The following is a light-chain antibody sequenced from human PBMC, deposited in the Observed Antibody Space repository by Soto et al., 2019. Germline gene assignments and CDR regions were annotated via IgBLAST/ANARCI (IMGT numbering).Light chain of an antibody. CDR2: EGN. Sequence: QSALTQPASVSGSPGQSITIACTGTSSDVGTYNLVSWYQQQPGNAPKLMIYEGNKRPSGVYNRFSGSKSGNTASLTISGLQAEDEGDYYCSSYVGSGTYVVFGGGTKLTVL. CDR1: SSDVGTYNL. CDR3: SSYVGSGTYVV. V-gene: IGLV2-23*01. J-gene: IGLJ2*01.